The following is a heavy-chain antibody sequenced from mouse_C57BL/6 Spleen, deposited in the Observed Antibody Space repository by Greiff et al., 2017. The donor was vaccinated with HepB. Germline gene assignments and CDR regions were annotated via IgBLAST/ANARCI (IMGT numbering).Heavy chain of an antibody. V-gene: IGHV5-12*01. CDR2: ISNGGGST. J-gene: IGHJ4*01. CDR1: GFTFSDYY. D-gene: IGHD2-4*01. Sequence: EVQLVESGGGLVQPGGSLKLSCAASGFTFSDYYMYWVRQTPEKRLEWVGYISNGGGSTYYQDTVKGRFTISRDNAKNTPYLQMSRLKSEDTAMYYCASPDYYDSGYAMDYWGQGTSVTVSS. CDR3: ASPDYYDSGYAMDY.